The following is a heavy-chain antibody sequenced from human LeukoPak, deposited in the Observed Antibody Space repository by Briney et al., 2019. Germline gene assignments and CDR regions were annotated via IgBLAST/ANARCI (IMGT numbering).Heavy chain of an antibody. CDR2: FGSAGDT. Sequence: GGSLRLSCATSGFPFSAYDMHWVRQAPGKGLEWVSAFGSAGDTYYPGAVKGRFTVSRDYAKNSLFLQMNNLIAGDTAVYFCVRGALPGDNWYFDLWGRGTLVTVSS. CDR3: VRGALPGDNWYFDL. V-gene: IGHV3-13*01. J-gene: IGHJ2*01. CDR1: GFPFSAYD.